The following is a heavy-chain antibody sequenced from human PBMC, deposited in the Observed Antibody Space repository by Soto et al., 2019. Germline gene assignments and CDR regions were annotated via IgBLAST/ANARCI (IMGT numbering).Heavy chain of an antibody. CDR3: ARDRRYSGYDSGFDY. V-gene: IGHV4-59*01. J-gene: IGHJ4*02. CDR1: GGSISSYY. D-gene: IGHD5-12*01. CDR2: IYYSGST. Sequence: ASETLSLTCTVSGGSISSYYWSWIRQPPGKGLEWIGYIYYSGSTNYNPSLKSRVTISVDTSKNQFSLKLSSVTAADTAVYYCARDRRYSGYDSGFDYWGQGTLVTVSS.